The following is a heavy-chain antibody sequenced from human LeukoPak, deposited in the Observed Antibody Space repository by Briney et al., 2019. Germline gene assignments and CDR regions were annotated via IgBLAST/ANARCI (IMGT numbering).Heavy chain of an antibody. CDR2: IIPIFGTA. V-gene: IGHV1-69*01. J-gene: IGHJ4*02. CDR3: ARAYSGFDFFDY. CDR1: GDNFSRYT. Sequence: ASVKVSCKASGDNFSRYTVTWVRLAPGQGLEWMGGIIPIFGTANYAQKFQGRVTITADESTSTAYMEVSSLRSEDTAVYYCARAYSGFDFFDYWGQGILVTVSS. D-gene: IGHD5-12*01.